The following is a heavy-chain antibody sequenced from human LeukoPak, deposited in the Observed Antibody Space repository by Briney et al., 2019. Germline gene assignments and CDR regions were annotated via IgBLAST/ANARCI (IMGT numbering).Heavy chain of an antibody. CDR3: AKDFVDYGDRAYYLDY. J-gene: IGHJ4*02. D-gene: IGHD4-17*01. Sequence: PGGSLRLSCVASGFTFSNSGMHWVRQAPGKGLERVAVISYDGSNKHYAYSVKGRFTIARDNSKNTLYLQMNSLRAEDTAVYYCAKDFVDYGDRAYYLDYWGQGTLVTVSS. CDR1: GFTFSNSG. V-gene: IGHV3-30*18. CDR2: ISYDGSNK.